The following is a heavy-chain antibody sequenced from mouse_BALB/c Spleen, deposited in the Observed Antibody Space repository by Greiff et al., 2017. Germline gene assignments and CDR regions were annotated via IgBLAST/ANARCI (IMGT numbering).Heavy chain of an antibody. D-gene: IGHD1-1*01. CDR1: GFSLTSYG. Sequence: QVQLQQSGPGLVAPSQSLSITCTVSGFSLTSYGVHWVRQPPGKGLEWLGVIWAGGSTNYNSALMSRLSISKDNSKSQVFLKMNSLQTDDTAMYYCARDRDYYGSSFAYWGQGTLVTVSA. J-gene: IGHJ3*01. CDR3: ARDRDYYGSSFAY. V-gene: IGHV2-9*02. CDR2: IWAGGST.